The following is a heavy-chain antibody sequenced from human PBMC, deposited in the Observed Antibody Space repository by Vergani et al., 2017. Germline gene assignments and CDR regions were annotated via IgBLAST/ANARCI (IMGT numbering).Heavy chain of an antibody. CDR2: IIPIFGTA. Sequence: QVQLVQSGAEVKKPGSSVKVSCKASGGTFSSYAISWVRQAPGQGLEWMGRIIPIFGTANYAQKFQGRVTITADESTSTSYMELSSLRSEDTAVYYCAWLTRTYYYDSSGYPCDYWGQGTLVTVSS. CDR3: AWLTRTYYYDSSGYPCDY. D-gene: IGHD3-22*01. J-gene: IGHJ4*02. V-gene: IGHV1-69*15. CDR1: GGTFSSYA.